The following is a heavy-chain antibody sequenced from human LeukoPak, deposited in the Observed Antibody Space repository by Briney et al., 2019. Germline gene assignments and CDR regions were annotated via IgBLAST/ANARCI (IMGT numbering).Heavy chain of an antibody. CDR1: GFTFSSYW. V-gene: IGHV3-7*01. CDR2: IKQDGSEK. Sequence: GRSLRLSCAASGFTFSSYWMSWVRQAPGKGLEWVATIKQDGSEKYYVDSVKGRFTISRDNAKISLYLQMNSLRAEEKAVYYCARKMGLDTAMVRDAFDIWGQGTMVTVSS. CDR3: ARKMGLDTAMVRDAFDI. D-gene: IGHD5-18*01. J-gene: IGHJ3*02.